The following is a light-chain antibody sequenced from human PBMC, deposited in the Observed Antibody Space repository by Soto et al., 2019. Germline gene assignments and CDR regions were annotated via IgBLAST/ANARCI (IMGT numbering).Light chain of an antibody. J-gene: IGKJ1*01. V-gene: IGKV1-5*03. CDR3: QHYNRYSEA. CDR1: QTISSW. Sequence: DIQMTQSPSTLSGSVGDRVTITCRASQTISSWLAWYQQKPGKAPKLLIYKASTLKSGGPSRFSGSGSGTEFTLSISSLQPDDFATYDCQHYNRYSEAFGHGTKVELK. CDR2: KAS.